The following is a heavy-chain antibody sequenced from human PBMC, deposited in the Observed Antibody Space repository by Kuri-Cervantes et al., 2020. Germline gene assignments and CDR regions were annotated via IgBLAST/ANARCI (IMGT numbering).Heavy chain of an antibody. CDR3: ARPDYDSSGYYLLFDY. CDR2: IYYSGST. V-gene: IGHV4-39*01. D-gene: IGHD3-22*01. J-gene: IGHJ4*02. CDR1: GVSISSNSYY. Sequence: SETLSLTCTVSGVSISSNSYYWGWIRQPPGKGLEWIGSIYYSGSTYYNPSLKSRVTISVDTSKNQFSLKLSSVTAADTAVYYCARPDYDSSGYYLLFDYWGQGTLVTVSS.